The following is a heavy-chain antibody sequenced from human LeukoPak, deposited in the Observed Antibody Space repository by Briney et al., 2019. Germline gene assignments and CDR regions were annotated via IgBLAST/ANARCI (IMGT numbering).Heavy chain of an antibody. Sequence: SETLSLTCSVSGYSISSGYYWGWIRQAPGKGLEWVGTICHTGTTYYNPFLKSRVTISVHTSTNQFSLRLNSVTAADTAVYYCASPAAMSYYYMDVWGKGTTVTVSS. D-gene: IGHD2-2*01. CDR2: ICHTGTT. V-gene: IGHV4-38-2*02. J-gene: IGHJ6*03. CDR3: ASPAAMSYYYMDV. CDR1: GYSISSGYY.